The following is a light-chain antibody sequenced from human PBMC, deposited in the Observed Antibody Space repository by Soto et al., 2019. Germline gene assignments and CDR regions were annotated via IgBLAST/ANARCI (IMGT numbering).Light chain of an antibody. V-gene: IGLV2-23*01. CDR3: CSYAGSSTVL. Sequence: QSVLTQPASVSGSPGQSITISCTGTSSDVGNYNFVSWYQHHPGKAPKLMIYEGNKRPSGVSNRFSGSRSGNTASLTVSGLQAEDEDDYYCCSYAGSSTVLFGGGTKLTVL. CDR1: SSDVGNYNF. CDR2: EGN. J-gene: IGLJ2*01.